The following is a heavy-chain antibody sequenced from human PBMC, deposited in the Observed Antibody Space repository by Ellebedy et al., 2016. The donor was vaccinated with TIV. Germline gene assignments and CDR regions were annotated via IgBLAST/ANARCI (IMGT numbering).Heavy chain of an antibody. J-gene: IGHJ6*02. CDR2: ISKSGYNA. CDR1: GFIFSSSA. Sequence: GGSLRLXXEASGFIFSSSAMSWVRQAPGKGLEWVSAISKSGYNAYYADSVKGRFTISRDNSKNTLYLQMNSLRAKDTALYYCAKGLYYGDYDYFYGMHVWGQGTTVTVSS. D-gene: IGHD4-17*01. CDR3: AKGLYYGDYDYFYGMHV. V-gene: IGHV3-23*01.